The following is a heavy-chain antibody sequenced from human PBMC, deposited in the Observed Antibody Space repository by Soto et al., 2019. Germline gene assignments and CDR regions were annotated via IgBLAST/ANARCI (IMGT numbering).Heavy chain of an antibody. D-gene: IGHD2-2*02. V-gene: IGHV1-69*01. Sequence: QVQLVQSGAEVKKPGSSVKVSCKASGGTFSSYAISWVRQAPGQGLEWMGGVIPIFGTANYAQKFQGRVTITADESTSTAYMELSSLRSEDTAVYYCARGYCSSTSCYIAHYYYYYGMDVWGQGTTVTVSS. CDR1: GGTFSSYA. CDR3: ARGYCSSTSCYIAHYYYYYGMDV. CDR2: VIPIFGTA. J-gene: IGHJ6*02.